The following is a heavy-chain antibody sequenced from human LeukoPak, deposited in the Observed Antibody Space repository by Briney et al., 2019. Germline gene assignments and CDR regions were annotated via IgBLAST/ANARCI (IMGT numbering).Heavy chain of an antibody. CDR3: ARDDSSSWYEVDY. J-gene: IGHJ4*02. CDR2: IYYSGST. Sequence: SETLSLTCTVSGGSISSYYWSWIRQPPGKGLEWIGYIYYSGSTNYNPSLKSRVTISVDTSKNQFSLKLSSVTAADTAVYYCARDDSSSWYEVDYWGQGTLVTVSS. V-gene: IGHV4-59*01. CDR1: GGSISSYY. D-gene: IGHD6-13*01.